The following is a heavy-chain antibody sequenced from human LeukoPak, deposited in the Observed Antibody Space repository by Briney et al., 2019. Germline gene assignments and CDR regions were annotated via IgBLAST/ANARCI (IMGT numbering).Heavy chain of an antibody. CDR3: AKGIDSSGYYPFDH. CDR1: GSTFGNYY. CDR2: IKHDGNWK. V-gene: IGHV3-7*03. J-gene: IGHJ4*02. D-gene: IGHD3-22*01. Sequence: GGSLRLSCAASGSTFGNYYMSWVRQAPGKGLEWVANIKHDGNWKFYADSVKGRFTVSRDNAEKLVYLHMSSLRAEDTAVYYCAKGIDSSGYYPFDHWGQGTLVTVSS.